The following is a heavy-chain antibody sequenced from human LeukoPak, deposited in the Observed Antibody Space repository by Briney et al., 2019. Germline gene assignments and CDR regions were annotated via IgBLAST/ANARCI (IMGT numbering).Heavy chain of an antibody. Sequence: ASVKVSCKASGYTFTGFYMHWLRQAPGQGLQWMGWVNPKNGDTTYARKFQGRVTMTRDTSISAAYMELRSLRSDDTAVYYCARDGGEIWGQGTLVTVSS. V-gene: IGHV1-2*02. CDR3: ARDGGEI. D-gene: IGHD5-24*01. CDR1: GYTFTGFY. CDR2: VNPKNGDT. J-gene: IGHJ4*02.